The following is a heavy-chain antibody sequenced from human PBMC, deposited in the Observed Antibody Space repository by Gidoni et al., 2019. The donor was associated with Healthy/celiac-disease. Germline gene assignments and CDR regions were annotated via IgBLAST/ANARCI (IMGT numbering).Heavy chain of an antibody. Sequence: QVQLVQSGAEVKKPGSSVQVSCKASGGTFSSHAIIWVRQAPGQRLEWMGGIIPIFGTENYEQKVQGRVTITADESTSTAYMELSSLRSEDTAVYYCARSRGYYDSSGYYYFDYWGQGTLVTVSS. CDR2: IIPIFGTE. CDR3: ARSRGYYDSSGYYYFDY. V-gene: IGHV1-69*01. D-gene: IGHD3-22*01. J-gene: IGHJ4*02. CDR1: GGTFSSHA.